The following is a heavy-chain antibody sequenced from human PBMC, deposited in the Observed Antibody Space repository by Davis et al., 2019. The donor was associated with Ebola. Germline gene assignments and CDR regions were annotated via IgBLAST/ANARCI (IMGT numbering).Heavy chain of an antibody. D-gene: IGHD7-27*01. V-gene: IGHV3-33*01. CDR2: IWYDGSNK. J-gene: IGHJ4*02. Sequence: GGSLRLSCAASGFTFSSSGMHWVRQAPGKGLEWVAVIWYDGSNKYYADSVKGRFTISRDNSKNTLYLQMNSLRAEDTAVYYCARVRGTGDPDYWGQGTLVTVSS. CDR1: GFTFSSSG. CDR3: ARVRGTGDPDY.